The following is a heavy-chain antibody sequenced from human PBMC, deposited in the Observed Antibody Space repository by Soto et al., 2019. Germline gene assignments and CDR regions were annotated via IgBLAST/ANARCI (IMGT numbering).Heavy chain of an antibody. J-gene: IGHJ4*02. Sequence: QVQLVQSGAEVKKPGVSVKVSCKASGYTFTSYGISWVRQAPGQGLEWMGWSSTYNGNTKYAQKLQGRVTMTTDTSTSTAYMELRSLRSDDTAVFYCTREMVRGVGSDYWGQGTLVTVSS. V-gene: IGHV1-18*01. CDR2: SSTYNGNT. CDR1: GYTFTSYG. D-gene: IGHD3-10*01. CDR3: TREMVRGVGSDY.